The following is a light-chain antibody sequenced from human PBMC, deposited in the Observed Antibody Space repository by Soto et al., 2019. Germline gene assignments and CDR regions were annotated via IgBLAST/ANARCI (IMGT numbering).Light chain of an antibody. CDR2: EVT. V-gene: IGLV2-23*02. CDR3: CSYAGSTTYV. J-gene: IGLJ1*01. CDR1: SSDVGSYNL. Sequence: QSVLTQPASVSGSRGQSITISCTGTSSDVGSYNLVSWYQQNPGKAPKLIIYEVTKRPSGASNRFSGSKSGNTASLTISGLQAEDEADYFCCSYAGSTTYVFGTATKVTVL.